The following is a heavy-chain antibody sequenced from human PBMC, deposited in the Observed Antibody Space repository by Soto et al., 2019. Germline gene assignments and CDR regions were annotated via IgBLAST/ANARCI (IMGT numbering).Heavy chain of an antibody. CDR3: ARDTLYCSGGSCPRYYYYGMDV. CDR1: GFTFSSYE. Sequence: EVQLVESGGGLVQPGGSLRLSCAASGFTFSSYEMNWVRQAPGKGLEWVSYISSSGSTIYYADSVKGRFIISRDNAKNSLYLQMNSLRAEDTAVYYCARDTLYCSGGSCPRYYYYGMDVWGQGTTVTVSS. V-gene: IGHV3-48*03. D-gene: IGHD2-15*01. J-gene: IGHJ6*02. CDR2: ISSSGSTI.